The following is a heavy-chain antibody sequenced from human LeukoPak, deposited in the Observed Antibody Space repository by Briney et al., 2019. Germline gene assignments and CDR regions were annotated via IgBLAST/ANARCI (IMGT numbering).Heavy chain of an antibody. CDR3: ARVTVTIFGVFNWLDP. V-gene: IGHV1-69*13. CDR2: IIPIFGTA. D-gene: IGHD3-3*01. J-gene: IGHJ5*02. Sequence: ASVKVSCKASGGTFSSYAISWVRQAPGQGLEWMGGIIPIFGTANYAQKFQGRVTITADESTSTAYMELSSLRSEDTAVYYCARVTVTIFGVFNWLDPWGQGTLVTVSS. CDR1: GGTFSSYA.